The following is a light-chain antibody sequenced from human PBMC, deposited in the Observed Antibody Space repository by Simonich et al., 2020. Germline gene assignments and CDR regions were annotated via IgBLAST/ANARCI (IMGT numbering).Light chain of an antibody. CDR2: EDS. CDR3: QVWDSSSDHPV. CDR1: NIGSKS. V-gene: IGLV3-21*03. Sequence: SYVLTQPPSVSVAPGKTARITCGGNNIGSKSVHWYQQKPGQSPVLGVYEDSDRPPGIPDRFSGFNSGNTATLTISRVEAGDEADYYCQVWDSSSDHPVFGGGTKLTVL. J-gene: IGLJ3*02.